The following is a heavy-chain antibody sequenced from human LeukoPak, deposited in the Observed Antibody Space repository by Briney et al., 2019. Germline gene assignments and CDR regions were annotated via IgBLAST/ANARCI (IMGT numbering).Heavy chain of an antibody. CDR3: ARLRYYFDY. Sequence: SETLSLTCTVSGGSISSYYWSWIRQPPGKGLEWIGYIYYSGSTNYNPSLKSRVTISVATSKNQFSLRLSSVTAADTAVYYCARLRYYFDYWGQGTLVTVSS. V-gene: IGHV4-59*01. J-gene: IGHJ4*02. CDR1: GGSISSYY. CDR2: IYYSGST.